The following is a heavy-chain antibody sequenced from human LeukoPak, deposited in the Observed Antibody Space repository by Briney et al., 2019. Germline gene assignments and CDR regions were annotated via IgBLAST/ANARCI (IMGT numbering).Heavy chain of an antibody. V-gene: IGHV3-33*01. J-gene: IGHJ5*02. CDR1: GFTFSSYG. D-gene: IGHD6-19*01. Sequence: GRSLRLSCAASGFTFSSYGLHWVRQAPGKGLECVAVIWYDGSNKYYSDSVNGRFTISRDNSKNTLYLEMNSLRAEDTAVYYCARDGISSGWYRWFDPWGQGTLVTVSS. CDR3: ARDGISSGWYRWFDP. CDR2: IWYDGSNK.